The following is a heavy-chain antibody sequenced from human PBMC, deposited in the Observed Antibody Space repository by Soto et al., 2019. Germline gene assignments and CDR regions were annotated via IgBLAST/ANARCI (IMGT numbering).Heavy chain of an antibody. V-gene: IGHV3-48*01. CDR3: ARDDYYDSSGYLVAFDI. CDR1: GFTFSSYS. Sequence: EVQLVESGGGLVQPGGSLRLSCAASGFTFSSYSMNWVRQAPGKGLEWVSYISSSSSTIYYADSVKGRFTISRDNAKNSLYLQMNSLRAEDTAVYYCARDDYYDSSGYLVAFDIWGQGTMVTVSS. J-gene: IGHJ3*02. CDR2: ISSSSSTI. D-gene: IGHD3-22*01.